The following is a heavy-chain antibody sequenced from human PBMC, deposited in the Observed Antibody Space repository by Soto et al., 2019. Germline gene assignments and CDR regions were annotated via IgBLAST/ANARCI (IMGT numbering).Heavy chain of an antibody. CDR3: AFIPGGYCSGGSCYQLDY. CDR2: IIPIFGTA. CDR1: GGTFSSYA. V-gene: IGHV1-69*01. D-gene: IGHD2-15*01. J-gene: IGHJ4*02. Sequence: QVQLVQSGAEVKKPGSSVKVSCKASGGTFSSYAISWVRQATGQGIEWMGGIIPIFGTANYAQKFQGRVTITADEATSTAYMELSSLRSEDTAVYYCAFIPGGYCSGGSCYQLDYWGQGTLVTVSS.